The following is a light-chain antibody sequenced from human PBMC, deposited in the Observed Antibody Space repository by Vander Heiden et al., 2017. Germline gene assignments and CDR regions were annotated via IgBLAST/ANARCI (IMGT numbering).Light chain of an antibody. CDR3: QQCESTPRT. CDR2: AAS. J-gene: IGKJ2*01. Sequence: DIQMTQSPSSLSASVGDRVTITCRASQSISSYLNWYQQKPGKAPKLLIYAASSLQSGVPSRFSGSGSGTDFTLTISRLQPEDFATYYCQQCESTPRTFGPGTKMEIK. V-gene: IGKV1-39*01. CDR1: QSISSY.